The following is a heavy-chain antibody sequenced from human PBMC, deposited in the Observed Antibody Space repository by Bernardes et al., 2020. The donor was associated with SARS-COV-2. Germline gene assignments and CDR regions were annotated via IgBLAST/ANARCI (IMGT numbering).Heavy chain of an antibody. CDR3: ARNVDPLVTLFDH. J-gene: IGHJ4*02. Sequence: ASVKVSCKASGYTSTSYHISWVRQAPGQGLEWMGWISAYNGNTNYAQKFQGRVTMTTDTSTSTAYMELRSLRSDDTAVYYCARNVDPLVTLFDHWGQGTLVTVSS. V-gene: IGHV1-18*01. D-gene: IGHD6-13*01. CDR2: ISAYNGNT. CDR1: GYTSTSYH.